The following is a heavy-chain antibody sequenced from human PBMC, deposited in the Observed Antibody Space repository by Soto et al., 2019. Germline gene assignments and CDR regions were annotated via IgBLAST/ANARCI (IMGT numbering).Heavy chain of an antibody. CDR2: ISYSGST. V-gene: IGHV4-39*01. CDR3: ASLFTSGWYKFDY. J-gene: IGHJ4*02. D-gene: IGHD6-19*01. Sequence: SETLSLTCTVSGGSITSNSYFWVWIRQPPGKGLEWIASISYSGSTYYNPSLKSRVSISVDTSKNQFSLKLTSVTAADTAVYYCASLFTSGWYKFDYWGQGTLVTVSS. CDR1: GGSITSNSYF.